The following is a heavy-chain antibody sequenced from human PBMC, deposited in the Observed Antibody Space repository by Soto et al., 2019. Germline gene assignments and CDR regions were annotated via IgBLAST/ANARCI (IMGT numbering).Heavy chain of an antibody. J-gene: IGHJ6*02. Sequence: PGGSLRLSCAASGFTFSSYAMSWVRQAPGKGLEWVSAISGSGGSTYYADSVKGRFTISRDNSKNTLYLQMNSLRAEDTAVYYCAKGGLVRDYYYGMDVWGQGTTVTVSS. CDR3: AKGGLVRDYYYGMDV. D-gene: IGHD3-10*01. V-gene: IGHV3-23*01. CDR2: ISGSGGST. CDR1: GFTFSSYA.